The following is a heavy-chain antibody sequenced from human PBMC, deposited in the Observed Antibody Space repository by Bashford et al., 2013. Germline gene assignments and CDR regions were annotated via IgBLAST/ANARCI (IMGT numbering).Heavy chain of an antibody. D-gene: IGHD3-3*01. CDR2: IYYSGST. CDR1: GGSISSYY. V-gene: IGHV4-59*01. Sequence: SETLSLTCTVSGGSISSYYWSWIRQPPGKGLEWIGYIYYSGSTNYNPSLKSRVTISVDTSKNQFSLKLSSVTAADTAVYYCARASNVLRLFALDYWGQGTLVTVSS. CDR3: ARASNVLRLFALDY. J-gene: IGHJ4*02.